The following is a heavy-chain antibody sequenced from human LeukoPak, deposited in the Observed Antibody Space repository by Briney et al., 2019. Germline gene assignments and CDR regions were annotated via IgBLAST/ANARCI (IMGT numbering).Heavy chain of an antibody. D-gene: IGHD4-17*01. CDR3: ARDNYGDYVSHFDY. V-gene: IGHV1-18*01. J-gene: IGHJ4*02. CDR2: ISAYNGNT. CDR1: GYTFTGYG. Sequence: ASVKVSCKASGYTFTGYGISWVRQAPGQGLEWMGWISAYNGNTNYAQKLQGRVTMTTDTSTSTAYMELRSLRSDDTTVYYCARDNYGDYVSHFDYWGQGTLVTVSS.